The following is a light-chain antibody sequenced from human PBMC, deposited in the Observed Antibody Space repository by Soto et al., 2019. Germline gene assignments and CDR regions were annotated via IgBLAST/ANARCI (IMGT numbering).Light chain of an antibody. CDR3: SSCAGSNNPYV. V-gene: IGLV2-8*01. Sequence: QSALTQPPSASGSPGQSVTISCTGTSSDVGGCKFVSWYQQYPGKAPKLIIYEVSKRPSGVPDRFSGSKSGNTASLTVSGLRAEDDADYYCSSCAGSNNPYVFGTGTKVTVL. J-gene: IGLJ1*01. CDR2: EVS. CDR1: SSDVGGCKF.